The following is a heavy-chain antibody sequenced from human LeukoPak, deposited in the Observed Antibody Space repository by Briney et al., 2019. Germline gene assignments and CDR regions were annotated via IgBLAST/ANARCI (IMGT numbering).Heavy chain of an antibody. D-gene: IGHD6-6*01. CDR3: ATRSSTLAAARCFDD. Sequence: SETLSLTCAVHGESFSAYIWSWIRPVPGKGLEWIGQIDHRGSSKYNPPIMRRATIPSHKTKNHFSLSLTSVTAADTAVYYCATRSSTLAAARCFDDWGQGTVVTVSS. V-gene: IGHV4-34*01. J-gene: IGHJ4*03. CDR2: IDHRGSS. CDR1: GESFSAYI.